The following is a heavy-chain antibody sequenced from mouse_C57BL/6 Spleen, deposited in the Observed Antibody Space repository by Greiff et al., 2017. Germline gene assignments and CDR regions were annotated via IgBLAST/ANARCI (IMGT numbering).Heavy chain of an antibody. D-gene: IGHD1-1*01. Sequence: VQLQQSGAELVRPGASVKLSCTASGFNIKDDYMHWVKQRPEQGLEWIGWIDPANGDTEYASKFQGKAPITADTSSNTAYLQLSSLTSEDTAVYYCTTLIYYYGSSYYWGQGTTLTVSS. CDR2: IDPANGDT. J-gene: IGHJ2*01. V-gene: IGHV14-4*01. CDR1: GFNIKDDY. CDR3: TTLIYYYGSSYY.